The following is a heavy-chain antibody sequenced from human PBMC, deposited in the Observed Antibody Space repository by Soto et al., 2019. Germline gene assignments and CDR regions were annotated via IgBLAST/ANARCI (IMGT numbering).Heavy chain of an antibody. CDR3: ARGSSAPNLLFDY. D-gene: IGHD2-15*01. J-gene: IGHJ4*02. CDR1: GGSISSYY. Sequence: SETLSLTCTVSGGSISSYYWSWIRQPPGKGLEWIGYIYYSGSTNYNPSLKSRVTISVDTSKNQFSLKLSSVTAADPAVYYCARGSSAPNLLFDYGGQGTLVTVSS. CDR2: IYYSGST. V-gene: IGHV4-59*01.